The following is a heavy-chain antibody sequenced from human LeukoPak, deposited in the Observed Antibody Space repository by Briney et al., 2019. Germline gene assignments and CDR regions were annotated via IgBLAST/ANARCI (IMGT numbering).Heavy chain of an antibody. Sequence: LGESLKISCKGFGYTFTSYWIGWVRQMPGKGLEWMGIIYPDDSDITYSPSFQGQGTISADKSISTAYLQWNSLKASDTAMYYCARRLMYYYDTSGYDVAFDIWGQGTMVTVSS. D-gene: IGHD3-22*01. CDR3: ARRLMYYYDTSGYDVAFDI. CDR1: GYTFTSYW. J-gene: IGHJ3*02. V-gene: IGHV5-51*01. CDR2: IYPDDSDI.